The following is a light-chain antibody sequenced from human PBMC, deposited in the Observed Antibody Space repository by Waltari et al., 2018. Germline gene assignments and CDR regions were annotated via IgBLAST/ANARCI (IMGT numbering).Light chain of an antibody. CDR2: EVI. CDR1: SSDVGNYNL. CDR3: CSYAGSTTSVV. V-gene: IGLV2-23*02. J-gene: IGLJ2*01. Sequence: QSALTQPASVSGSPGQSITISCTGTSSDVGNYNLVSWYQQHPGKAPTLMIYEVIKRPSGVSNRFSGSKSGNTASLTISGLQADDESDYCCCSYAGSTTSVVFGGGTKLTVL.